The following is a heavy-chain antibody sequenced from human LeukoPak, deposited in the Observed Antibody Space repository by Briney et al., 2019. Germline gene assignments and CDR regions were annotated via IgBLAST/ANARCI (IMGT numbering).Heavy chain of an antibody. CDR3: TRDGPRSSGYPDN. CDR1: GYSISSGYY. J-gene: IGHJ4*02. CDR2: IHHSGST. D-gene: IGHD3-22*01. V-gene: IGHV4-38-2*02. Sequence: PSETLSLTCTVSGYSISSGYYWGWIRQPPGKGLEWIGSIHHSGSTYYNPSLKSRVTISVDTSKNQFSLKLSSVTAADTAVYYCTRDGPRSSGYPDNWGQGTLVTVSS.